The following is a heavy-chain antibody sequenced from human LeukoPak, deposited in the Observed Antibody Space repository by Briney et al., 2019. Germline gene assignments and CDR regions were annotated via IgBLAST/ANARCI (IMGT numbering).Heavy chain of an antibody. J-gene: IGHJ4*02. V-gene: IGHV4-59*01. D-gene: IGHD3-22*01. CDR3: ARECHYYDSSGFQDYFDY. Sequence: KSSETLSLTCTVSGGSISGYYWSWIRQPPGKGLEWIGYIYYSGSTNYNPSLKSRVTISVDTSKNPFSLKLSSVTAADTAVYYCARECHYYDSSGFQDYFDYWGQGTLVTVSS. CDR2: IYYSGST. CDR1: GGSISGYY.